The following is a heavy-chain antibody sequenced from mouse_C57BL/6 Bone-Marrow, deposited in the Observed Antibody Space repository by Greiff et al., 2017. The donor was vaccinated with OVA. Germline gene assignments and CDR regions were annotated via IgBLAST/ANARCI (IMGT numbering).Heavy chain of an antibody. CDR1: GYAFTNYL. J-gene: IGHJ3*01. CDR2: INPGSGGT. Sequence: QVQLQQSGAELVRPGTSVKVSCKASGYAFTNYLIEWVKQRPGQGLEWIGVINPGSGGTNYNEKFKGKATLTADKSSSTAYMQLSSRTSEDSAVYFCARRWFAYWGQGTLVTVSA. CDR3: ARRWFAY. V-gene: IGHV1-54*01.